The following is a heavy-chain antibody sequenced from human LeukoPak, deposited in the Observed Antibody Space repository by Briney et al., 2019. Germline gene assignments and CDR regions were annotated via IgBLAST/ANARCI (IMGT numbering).Heavy chain of an antibody. Sequence: SETLSLTCTVSGGSISSGDYYWSWIRQPPGKGLEWIGYIYYSGSTYYNPSLKSRVTISVDTSKNQFSLKLSSVTAADTAVYYCARYYYGSGALLYYFDYWGQGALVTVSS. CDR2: IYYSGST. CDR1: GGSISSGDYY. CDR3: ARYYYGSGALLYYFDY. V-gene: IGHV4-30-4*01. J-gene: IGHJ4*02. D-gene: IGHD3-10*01.